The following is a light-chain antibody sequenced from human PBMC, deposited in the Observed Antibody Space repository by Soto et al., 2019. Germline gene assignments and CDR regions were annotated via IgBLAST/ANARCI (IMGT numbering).Light chain of an antibody. CDR2: DVI. V-gene: IGLV2-11*01. Sequence: QSALTQPRSVSGSPGQSVTISCTGTSSDVGGDNYVSWYQQPPNKAPKLMIYDVIKRPSGVPDRFSGSKSGNTASLTISGLQAEDEADYYCCSYAGSYTFYVFGAGTKVTVL. J-gene: IGLJ1*01. CDR3: CSYAGSYTFYV. CDR1: SSDVGGDNY.